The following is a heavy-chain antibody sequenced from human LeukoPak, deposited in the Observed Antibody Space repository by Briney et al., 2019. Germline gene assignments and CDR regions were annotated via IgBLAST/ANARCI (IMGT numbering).Heavy chain of an antibody. CDR1: GFTFDDYG. J-gene: IGHJ4*02. D-gene: IGHD2-2*01. V-gene: IGHV3-20*04. CDR2: INLSGGGT. Sequence: GGSLRLSCTASGFTFDDYGMSWVRQAPGKGLEWVSGINLSGGGTGYADSVKGRFSISRDNAKNSLYLQMNSLRAEDTALYYCARVDCSSTSCFLVYWGQGTRVTVSS. CDR3: ARVDCSSTSCFLVY.